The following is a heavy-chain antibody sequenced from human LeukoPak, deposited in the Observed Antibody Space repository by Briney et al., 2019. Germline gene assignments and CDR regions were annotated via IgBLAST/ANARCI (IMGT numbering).Heavy chain of an antibody. D-gene: IGHD5-18*01. CDR3: ARDWDSRGHSYGYWDY. CDR2: ISSSSSYI. Sequence: SGGSLRLSCAASGFTFSSSSMNWVRQAPGKGLEWVSSISSSSSYIYYADSVKGRFTISRDNAKNSLYLQMNSLGAEDTALYYCARDWDSRGHSYGYWDYWGQGALVTVSS. J-gene: IGHJ4*02. V-gene: IGHV3-21*01. CDR1: GFTFSSSS.